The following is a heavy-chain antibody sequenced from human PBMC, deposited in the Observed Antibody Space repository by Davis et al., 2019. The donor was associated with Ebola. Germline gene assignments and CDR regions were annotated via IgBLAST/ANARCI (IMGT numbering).Heavy chain of an antibody. V-gene: IGHV4-31*03. CDR2: IYYSGST. D-gene: IGHD3-16*02. CDR1: GGSISSGGYY. Sequence: MPSETLSLTCTVSGGSISSGGYYWSWIRQHPGKGLEWIGYIYYSGSTYYNPSLKSRVTISVDTSKNQFSLKLSSVTAADTAVYYCARVMITFGGVIVIPGEFDYWGQGTLVTVSS. J-gene: IGHJ4*02. CDR3: ARVMITFGGVIVIPGEFDY.